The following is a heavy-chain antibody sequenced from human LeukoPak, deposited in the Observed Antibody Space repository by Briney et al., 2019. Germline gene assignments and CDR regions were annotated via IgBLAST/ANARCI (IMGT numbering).Heavy chain of an antibody. J-gene: IGHJ6*02. Sequence: ASVKVSCKASGYTFTSYDINWVRQATGQGLEWMGWMNPNSSNTGYAQKFQGRVTMTRNTSISTAYMELSSLRSEDTAVYYCARALTSPGRITIFGVVMQHYYGMDVWGQGTTVTVSS. CDR1: GYTFTSYD. CDR2: MNPNSSNT. V-gene: IGHV1-8*01. CDR3: ARALTSPGRITIFGVVMQHYYGMDV. D-gene: IGHD3-3*01.